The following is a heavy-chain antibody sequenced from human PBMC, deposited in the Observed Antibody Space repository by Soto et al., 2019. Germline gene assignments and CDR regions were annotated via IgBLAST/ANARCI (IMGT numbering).Heavy chain of an antibody. J-gene: IGHJ6*03. V-gene: IGHV1-8*01. CDR1: GYANTRYD. CDR3: ARARVRGVIIRSYYYYYMDV. D-gene: IGHD3-10*01. CDR2: MNPNSGNT. Sequence: ASVKVSWKTSGYANTRYDGNWVRQATGQGLEWMGWMNPNSGNTGYAQKFQGRVTMTRNTSISTAYMELSSLRSEDTAVYYCARARVRGVIIRSYYYYYMDVWGKGTTVTVSS.